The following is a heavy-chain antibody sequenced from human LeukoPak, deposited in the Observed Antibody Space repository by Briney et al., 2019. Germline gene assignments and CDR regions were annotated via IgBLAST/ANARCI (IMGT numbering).Heavy chain of an antibody. J-gene: IGHJ6*03. Sequence: GASVKVSCKASGYTFTSYYMHWVRQAPGQGLEWMGVINPSGGSTIYAQKFQGRVTLTRDMSTRTVDMELSSLRYEDTAVYYCARVGPMVRGVILLLLGDYYMDVWGKGTTVTVSS. CDR2: INPSGGST. V-gene: IGHV1-46*01. CDR1: GYTFTSYY. CDR3: ARVGPMVRGVILLLLGDYYMDV. D-gene: IGHD3-10*01.